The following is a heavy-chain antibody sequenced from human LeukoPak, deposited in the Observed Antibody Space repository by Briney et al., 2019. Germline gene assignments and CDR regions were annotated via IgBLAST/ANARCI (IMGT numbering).Heavy chain of an antibody. CDR2: IRSKAYGGTT. J-gene: IGHJ4*02. V-gene: IGHV3-49*04. CDR3: ARVDGRNGDYFDY. Sequence: GGSLRLSCTASGFTFGDYAMSWVRQAPGKGLEWVGFIRSKAYGGTTEYAASVKGRSTISRGDSKNSLYLQMNSLKTEDTAVYYCARVDGRNGDYFDYWGQGTLVTVSS. D-gene: IGHD1-1*01. CDR1: GFTFGDYA.